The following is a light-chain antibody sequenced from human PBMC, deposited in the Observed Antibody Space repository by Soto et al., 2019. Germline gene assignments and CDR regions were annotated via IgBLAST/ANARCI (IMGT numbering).Light chain of an antibody. CDR1: QSISSW. Sequence: DIQMTQSPSTLSASVGDRVTITCRASQSISSWLAWYQQKPGKAPKLLIYDASSLESGVPSRFCGSGSGTAFTLPISSLQPDDFATYYYQQYNRYSPRTFGQGTKVEIK. J-gene: IGKJ1*01. CDR3: QQYNRYSPRT. V-gene: IGKV1-5*01. CDR2: DAS.